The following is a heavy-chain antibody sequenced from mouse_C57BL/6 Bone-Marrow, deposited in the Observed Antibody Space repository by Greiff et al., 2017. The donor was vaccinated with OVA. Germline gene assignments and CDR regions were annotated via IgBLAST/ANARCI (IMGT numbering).Heavy chain of an antibody. CDR1: GYTFTSYW. D-gene: IGHD3-2*02. CDR2: IYPSDSET. Sequence: FQLQQPGAELVRPGSSVKLSCKASGYTFTSYWMDWVKQRPGQGLEWIGNIYPSDSETHYNQKFKDKATLTVDKSSSTAYMQLSSLTSEDSAVYYCARDSSGPLYYAMDYWGQGTSVTVSS. CDR3: ARDSSGPLYYAMDY. J-gene: IGHJ4*01. V-gene: IGHV1-61*01.